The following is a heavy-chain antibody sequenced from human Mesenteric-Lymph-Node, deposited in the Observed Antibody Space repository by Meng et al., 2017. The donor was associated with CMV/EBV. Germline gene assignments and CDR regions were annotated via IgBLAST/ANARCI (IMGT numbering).Heavy chain of an antibody. J-gene: IGHJ4*02. CDR1: GFTFSSYA. CDR3: TSSSWTN. V-gene: IGHV3-23*03. Sequence: GESLKISCAASGFTFSSYAMSWVRQAPGKGLEWVSVIYSGGSTYYADSVKGRFTISRDNAKNSLYLQMNSLRAEDTAVYYCTSSSWTNWGQGTLVTVSS. CDR2: IYSGGST. D-gene: IGHD6-13*01.